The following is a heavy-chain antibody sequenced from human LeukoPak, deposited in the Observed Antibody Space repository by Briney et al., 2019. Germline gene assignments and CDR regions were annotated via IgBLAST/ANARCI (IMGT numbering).Heavy chain of an antibody. CDR1: GGSITSHY. Sequence: SETLSLTCTVSGGSITSHYWSWIRQSPGKGLEWIGYMFYSGRTNYNPSLKSRVTISVDTSKKEFSLKLTSVTAADTAVYYCARHRLEMATSHDAFDLWGQGTMVTVSS. CDR2: MFYSGRT. J-gene: IGHJ3*01. CDR3: ARHRLEMATSHDAFDL. D-gene: IGHD5-24*01. V-gene: IGHV4-59*08.